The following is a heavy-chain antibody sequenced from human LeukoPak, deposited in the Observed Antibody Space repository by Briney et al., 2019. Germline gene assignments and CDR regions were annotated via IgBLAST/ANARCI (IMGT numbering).Heavy chain of an antibody. J-gene: IGHJ4*02. CDR1: GGSVSSSIYN. CDR3: ASLPVWVLSGYSYFDY. D-gene: IGHD5-12*01. V-gene: IGHV4-39*01. CDR2: IWHAGST. Sequence: ASETLSPTCSVSGGSVSSSIYNWGWIRQPPGKGLEWIAIIWHAGSTYYNPSLTSRVTISVDTSKNLFSLKLSSVTAADTAVYYCASLPVWVLSGYSYFDYWGQGTLVTVSS.